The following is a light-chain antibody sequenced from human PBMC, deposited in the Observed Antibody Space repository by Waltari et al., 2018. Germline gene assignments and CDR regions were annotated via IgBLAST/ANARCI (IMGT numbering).Light chain of an antibody. Sequence: VLTQSPPTLSVSPGERATRSCRARHSISNNLAWYQQKPGQAPRLLIYGASARATGIPARFSGSGAGTEFTLTISSLQSEDFAIYYCEQYNNWPPVFTFGPGTKVDF. V-gene: IGKV3-15*01. J-gene: IGKJ3*01. CDR1: HSISNN. CDR2: GAS. CDR3: EQYNNWPPVFT.